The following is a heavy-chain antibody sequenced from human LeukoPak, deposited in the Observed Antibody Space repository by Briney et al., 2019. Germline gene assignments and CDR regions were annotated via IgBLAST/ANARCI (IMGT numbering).Heavy chain of an antibody. Sequence: PGGSLRLSCAASGFTFDDYGMSWVRQAPGKGLEWVSGINWNGGSTGYADSVEGRFTISRDNAKNSLYLQMNSLRAEDTALYYCARDQRYYYDSSGYYYPHYFDYWGQGTLVTVSS. CDR3: ARDQRYYYDSSGYYYPHYFDY. J-gene: IGHJ4*02. CDR1: GFTFDDYG. D-gene: IGHD3-22*01. CDR2: INWNGGST. V-gene: IGHV3-20*04.